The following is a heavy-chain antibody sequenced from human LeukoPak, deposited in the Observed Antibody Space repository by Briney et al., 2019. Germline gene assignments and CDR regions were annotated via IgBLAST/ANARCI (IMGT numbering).Heavy chain of an antibody. D-gene: IGHD3-22*01. CDR2: IIPILGIA. CDR3: ARAPYDSSGYYGGNYYYGMDV. CDR1: GGTFSSYA. V-gene: IGHV1-69*04. Sequence: GSSVKVSCKASGGTFSSYAISWVRQAPGQGLEWMGRIIPILGIANYAQKFQGRVTITADKSTSTAYMELSSLRSEDTAVYYCARAPYDSSGYYGGNYYYGMDVWGQGTTVTVSS. J-gene: IGHJ6*02.